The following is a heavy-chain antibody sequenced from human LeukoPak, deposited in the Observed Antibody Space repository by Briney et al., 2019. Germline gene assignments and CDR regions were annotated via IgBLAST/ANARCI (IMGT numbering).Heavy chain of an antibody. CDR1: GGTFSSYA. Sequence: SVKVSCKASGGTFSSYAISWVRQAPGQGLEWMGGIIPIFGTANYAQKFQGRATITADKSTSTAYMELSSLRSEDTAVYYCARANTFWSGYYRSYYYYYMDVWGKGTTVTVSS. V-gene: IGHV1-69*06. CDR2: IIPIFGTA. CDR3: ARANTFWSGYYRSYYYYYMDV. D-gene: IGHD3-3*01. J-gene: IGHJ6*03.